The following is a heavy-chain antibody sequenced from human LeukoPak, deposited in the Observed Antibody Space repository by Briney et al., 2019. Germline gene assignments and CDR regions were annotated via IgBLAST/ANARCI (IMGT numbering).Heavy chain of an antibody. CDR3: ARTADKSSVDHIRSLYYYMDV. D-gene: IGHD6-25*01. CDR1: GYSFTGYY. J-gene: IGHJ6*03. V-gene: IGHV1-2*02. Sequence: ASVKVSCKASGYSFTGYYIHWVRQAPGQGLEWVGWVNPNSRSTNYAQKFRGRVTMTRDTSISTAYMELSRLRSDDTAVYYCARTADKSSVDHIRSLYYYMDVWGKGTTLTVSS. CDR2: VNPNSRST.